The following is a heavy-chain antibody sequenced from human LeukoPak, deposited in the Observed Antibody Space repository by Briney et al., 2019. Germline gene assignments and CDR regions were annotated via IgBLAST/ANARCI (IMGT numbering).Heavy chain of an antibody. Sequence: GGPWSPSVQAFGSTFVVLGWSGAGQPQGRGLSWASGIIWIGGSTGYADSVKGRFTISRDNAKNSLYLQMNSLRAEDTALYYCARITYYYDSSGYYYVTGGAFDIWGQGTMVTVSS. CDR3: ARITYYYDSSGYYYVTGGAFDI. CDR1: GSTFVVLG. D-gene: IGHD3-22*01. CDR2: IIWIGGST. V-gene: IGHV3-20*04. J-gene: IGHJ3*02.